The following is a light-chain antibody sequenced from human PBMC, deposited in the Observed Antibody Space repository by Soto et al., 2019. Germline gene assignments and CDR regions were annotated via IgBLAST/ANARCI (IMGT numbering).Light chain of an antibody. Sequence: QSALTQPPSVSGSPGQSVTISCTRTSSDVGGYNRVSWYQQPPGTAPKLVIYEVIHRPSGVPARFSGSKSGNTASLTISGLQAEDEADYYCYSYTSSSTYVFGTGTKLTVL. CDR3: YSYTSSSTYV. V-gene: IGLV2-18*02. CDR1: SSDVGGYNR. J-gene: IGLJ1*01. CDR2: EVI.